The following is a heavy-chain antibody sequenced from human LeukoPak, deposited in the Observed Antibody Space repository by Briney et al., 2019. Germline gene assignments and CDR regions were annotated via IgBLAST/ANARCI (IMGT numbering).Heavy chain of an antibody. CDR1: GYTFTSYV. V-gene: IGHV1-18*01. CDR3: ARSGGGYYDSSGYYYGDY. Sequence: GASVKVSCTASGYTFTSYVISWVRQAPGQGLEWMGWISAYNGNTNYAQKLQGRVTMTTDTSTSTAYMELRSLRSDDTAVYYCARSGGGYYDSSGYYYGDYWGQGTLVTVSS. J-gene: IGHJ4*02. D-gene: IGHD3-22*01. CDR2: ISAYNGNT.